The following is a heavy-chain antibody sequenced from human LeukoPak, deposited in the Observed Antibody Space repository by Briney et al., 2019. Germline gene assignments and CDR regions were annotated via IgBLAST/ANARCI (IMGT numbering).Heavy chain of an antibody. CDR1: GYTFTSYA. Sequence: ASVKVSCKASGYTFTSYAMHWVRQAPGQRLEWMGWINAGNGNTKYSQKFQGRVTITRDTSASTAYMELSSLRSEDTAVYYCARASRIVVVGGWFDPWGQGTLVTVSS. CDR3: ARASRIVVVGGWFDP. CDR2: INAGNGNT. D-gene: IGHD2-2*01. J-gene: IGHJ5*02. V-gene: IGHV1-3*01.